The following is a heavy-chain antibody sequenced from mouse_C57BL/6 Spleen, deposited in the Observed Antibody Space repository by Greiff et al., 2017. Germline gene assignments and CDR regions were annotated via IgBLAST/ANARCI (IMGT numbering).Heavy chain of an antibody. V-gene: IGHV14-1*01. CDR3: TTGAGTRYFDV. CDR1: GFNIKDYY. D-gene: IGHD4-1*01. Sequence: VQLQQSGAELVRPGASVKLSCTASGFNIKDYYMHWVKQRPEQGLEWIGRIDPEDGDTEYAPKCQGKATMTADTSSNTAYLQLSSLTSEDTAVYYCTTGAGTRYFDVWGTGTTVTVSS. CDR2: IDPEDGDT. J-gene: IGHJ1*03.